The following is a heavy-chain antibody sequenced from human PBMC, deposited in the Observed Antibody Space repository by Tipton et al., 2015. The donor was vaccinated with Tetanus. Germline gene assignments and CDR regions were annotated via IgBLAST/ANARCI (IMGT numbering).Heavy chain of an antibody. CDR2: IYPDDSDT. CDR1: GYSFTTYW. J-gene: IGHJ4*02. CDR3: ARRAEYSYGLFDY. Sequence: QLVQFGAEVKKPGESLKISCKGSGYSFTTYWIGWVRQVPGKGLEWMGIIYPDDSDTRYSPSFQGQVTISADKSTTTAYLQWSGLKASDTAMYYCARRAEYSYGLFDYWGQGTLVTVSS. V-gene: IGHV5-51*03. D-gene: IGHD5-18*01.